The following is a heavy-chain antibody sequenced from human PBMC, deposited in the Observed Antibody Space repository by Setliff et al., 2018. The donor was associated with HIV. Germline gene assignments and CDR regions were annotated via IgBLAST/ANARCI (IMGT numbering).Heavy chain of an antibody. D-gene: IGHD3-22*01. V-gene: IGHV3-30*02. CDR2: IRYDGSNK. CDR1: GCTFSSYG. CDR3: AKDRYYASSGSPFDY. J-gene: IGHJ4*02. Sequence: GGSLSLSCAASGCTFSSYGMHWVRQAPGKGLEWVAFIRYDGSNKYYADSVKGRFTISRDNSKNTLYLQMNSLRAEDTAVYYCAKDRYYASSGSPFDYWGQGTLVTVTS.